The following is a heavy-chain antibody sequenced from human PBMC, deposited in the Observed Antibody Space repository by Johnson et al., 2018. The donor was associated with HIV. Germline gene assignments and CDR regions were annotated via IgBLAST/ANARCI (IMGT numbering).Heavy chain of an antibody. J-gene: IGHJ3*02. CDR3: AKWDAYGDFSDAFDI. V-gene: IGHV3-30-3*02. Sequence: QVQLVESGGGVVQPGRSLRLSCAASGFTFSSYAMHWVRQAPGKGLEWVAVISYDGSNKYYADSVKGRFTISRDNSKNTLYLQMNSLRPEDTAVYYCAKWDAYGDFSDAFDIWGQVTMVTVSS. CDR2: ISYDGSNK. CDR1: GFTFSSYA. D-gene: IGHD4-17*01.